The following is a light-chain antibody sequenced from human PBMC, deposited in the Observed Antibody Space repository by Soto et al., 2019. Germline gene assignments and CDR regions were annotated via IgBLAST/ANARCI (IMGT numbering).Light chain of an antibody. CDR2: AAF. V-gene: IGKV1-12*01. J-gene: IGKJ4*01. Sequence: DIQLTQSPSSVSASVGDRVTITCRASQGISGYLAWYQQKPGKVPKLLIYAAFSLQSGVPLRFSGSGSGTDFTLTISSLQAEDSATYYCQQANSFPLTFGGGTKVDIK. CDR1: QGISGY. CDR3: QQANSFPLT.